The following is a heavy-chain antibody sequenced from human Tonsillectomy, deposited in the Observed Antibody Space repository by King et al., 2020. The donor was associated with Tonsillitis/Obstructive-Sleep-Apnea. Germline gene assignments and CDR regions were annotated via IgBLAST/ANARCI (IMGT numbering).Heavy chain of an antibody. CDR2: INPSGGST. Sequence: QLVQSGAEVKKPGASVKVSCKASGDTFTSYYIYCVRQAPGQGLEWLGIINPSGGSTSYAQKFQGRGTMTRDTSTSTVYMELSSLRSEDTAVYYCARGPISMVIYMDVWGKGTTVTVS. CDR3: ARGPISMVIYMDV. J-gene: IGHJ6*03. CDR1: GDTFTSYY. V-gene: IGHV1-46*01. D-gene: IGHD3-10*01.